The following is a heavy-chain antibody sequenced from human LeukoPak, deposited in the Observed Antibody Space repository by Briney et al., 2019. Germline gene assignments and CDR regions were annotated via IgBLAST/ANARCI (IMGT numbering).Heavy chain of an antibody. CDR3: ASNMRVISAFDI. D-gene: IGHD2-21*01. CDR1: DYSISGYY. Sequence: SGTLCLTCTVSDYSISGYYWSWIRQSPGKGLEWIGYSYIRGSTKYNPSLKSRVTISVDTSYNQVSLRLRSVTAADTAVYYCASNMRVISAFDIWGHGTMVTVSS. J-gene: IGHJ3*02. V-gene: IGHV4-4*09. CDR2: SYIRGST.